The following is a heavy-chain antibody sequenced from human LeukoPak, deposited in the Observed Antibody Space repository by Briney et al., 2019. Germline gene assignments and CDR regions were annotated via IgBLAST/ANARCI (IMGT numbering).Heavy chain of an antibody. CDR1: GGSISSYY. CDR3: ARVVDHGYSDY. D-gene: IGHD5-24*01. Sequence: SETLSLTCTVSGGSISSYYWSWIRQPPGKGLEWIGYIYYSGSTKYNPSLKSRVTISVDTSKNQFSLELSSVTAADTAVYYCARVVDHGYSDYWGLGTLVTVSS. J-gene: IGHJ4*02. CDR2: IYYSGST. V-gene: IGHV4-59*01.